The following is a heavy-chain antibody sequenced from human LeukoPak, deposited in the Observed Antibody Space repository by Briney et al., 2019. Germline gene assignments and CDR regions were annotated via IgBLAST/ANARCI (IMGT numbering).Heavy chain of an antibody. Sequence: GSSVKVSCKASGGTFSSYAISWVRQAPGQGLEWMGGIIPIFGTANYAQKSQGRVTITADESTSTAYMELSSLRSEDTAVYYCARDNGVGSGWYYFDYWGQGTLVTVSS. V-gene: IGHV1-69*01. D-gene: IGHD6-19*01. J-gene: IGHJ4*02. CDR1: GGTFSSYA. CDR2: IIPIFGTA. CDR3: ARDNGVGSGWYYFDY.